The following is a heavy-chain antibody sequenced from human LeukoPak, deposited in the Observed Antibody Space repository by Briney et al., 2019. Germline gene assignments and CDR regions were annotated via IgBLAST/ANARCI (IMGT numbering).Heavy chain of an antibody. D-gene: IGHD4-17*01. J-gene: IGHJ5*02. CDR2: ISAYNKR. CDR3: ARVSAPPDYGDYVSENWFDP. Sequence: ASVKVSCKASGYTFTSYGINWVRQAPGQGLEWMGWISAYNKRNYAQKFQGRATMTTDTSTNTAYMELRNLRSDDTAVYYCARVSAPPDYGDYVSENWFDPWGQGTLVTVSS. V-gene: IGHV1-18*01. CDR1: GYTFTSYG.